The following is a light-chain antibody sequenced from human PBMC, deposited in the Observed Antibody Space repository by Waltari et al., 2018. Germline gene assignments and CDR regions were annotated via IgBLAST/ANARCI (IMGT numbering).Light chain of an antibody. CDR1: QSVSSNY. J-gene: IGKJ1*01. V-gene: IGKV3-20*01. Sequence: EIVLTQSPATLSLSPGARATLSCRASQSVSSNYLAWYQQKPGQAPRLVMYGASTRATGIPDRFSGSGSGTDFTLTINRLEPDDFAVYYCQQYGSSPRTFGQGTKVDIK. CDR3: QQYGSSPRT. CDR2: GAS.